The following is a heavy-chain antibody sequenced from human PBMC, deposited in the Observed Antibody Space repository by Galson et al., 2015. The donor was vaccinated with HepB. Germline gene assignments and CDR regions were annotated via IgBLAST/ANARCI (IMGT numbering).Heavy chain of an antibody. CDR3: ARDGVVDIAAAGDFDY. D-gene: IGHD6-13*01. Sequence: SLRLSCAASGFTFSSYEMNWVRQAPGKGLEWVSYISSSGSTIYYADSVKGRFTISRDNAKNSLYLQMNSLRAEDTAVYYCARDGVVDIAAAGDFDYWGQGTLVTVSS. J-gene: IGHJ4*02. CDR2: ISSSGSTI. V-gene: IGHV3-48*03. CDR1: GFTFSSYE.